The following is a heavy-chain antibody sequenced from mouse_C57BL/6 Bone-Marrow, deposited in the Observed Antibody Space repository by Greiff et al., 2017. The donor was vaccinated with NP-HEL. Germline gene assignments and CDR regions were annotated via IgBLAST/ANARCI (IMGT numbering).Heavy chain of an antibody. CDR3: ARKTTVVADY. D-gene: IGHD1-1*01. J-gene: IGHJ2*01. V-gene: IGHV1-50*01. CDR2: IDPSDSYT. Sequence: VQLQQSGAELVKPGASVKLSCKASGYTFTSYWMQWVKQRPGQGLEWIGEIDPSDSYTNYNQKFKGKATLTVDTSSSTAYMQLSSLTSEDSAVYYCARKTTVVADYWGQGTTLPVSS. CDR1: GYTFTSYW.